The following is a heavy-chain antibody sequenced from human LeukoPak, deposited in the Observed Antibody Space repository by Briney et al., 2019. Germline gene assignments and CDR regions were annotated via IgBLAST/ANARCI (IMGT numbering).Heavy chain of an antibody. CDR1: GFTFSSYA. CDR3: AKVEELRFLEWPYYFDY. CDR2: ISGSGGST. D-gene: IGHD3-3*01. J-gene: IGHJ4*02. V-gene: IGHV3-23*01. Sequence: GALRLSCAASGFTFSSYAMSWVRQAPGKGLGWVSAISGSGGSTYYADSVKGRFTISRDNSKNTLYLQMNSLRAEDTAVYYCAKVEELRFLEWPYYFDYWGQGTLVTVSS.